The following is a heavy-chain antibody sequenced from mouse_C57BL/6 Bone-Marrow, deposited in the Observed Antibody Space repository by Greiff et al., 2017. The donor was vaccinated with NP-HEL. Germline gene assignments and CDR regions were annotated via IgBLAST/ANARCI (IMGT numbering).Heavy chain of an antibody. J-gene: IGHJ3*01. CDR1: GYTFTSYG. Sequence: QVQLKQSGAELARPGASVKLSCKASGYTFTSYGISWVKQRTGQGLEWIGAIYPRSGNTYYNEKFKGKATLTADKSSSTEYMELRSLTSEDSAVYFCARPLYDGYASWFAYWGQGTLVTVSA. V-gene: IGHV1-81*01. D-gene: IGHD2-3*01. CDR2: IYPRSGNT. CDR3: ARPLYDGYASWFAY.